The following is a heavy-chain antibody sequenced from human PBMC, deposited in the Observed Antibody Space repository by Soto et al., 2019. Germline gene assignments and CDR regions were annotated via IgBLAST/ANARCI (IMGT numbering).Heavy chain of an antibody. CDR2: IYWDEDK. Sequence: QITLKESGPTLVQPTQTLTLTCTFSGFSLSTRGVAVGWFRQPPGKALEWLALIYWDEDKWYSPSLQSRLTIVDDTSKNQVVLTMTNVDPVDTAPYYCAHRPRGYAYYFDYWGQGILGTVSS. V-gene: IGHV2-5*02. J-gene: IGHJ4*02. CDR3: AHRPRGYAYYFDY. CDR1: GFSLSTRGVA. D-gene: IGHD5-12*01.